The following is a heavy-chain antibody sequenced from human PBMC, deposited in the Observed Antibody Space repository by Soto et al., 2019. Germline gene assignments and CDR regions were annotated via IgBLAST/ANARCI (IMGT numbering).Heavy chain of an antibody. Sequence: SETLSLTCTVSGASLHIGGYYWAWIRQNPGKGLEWIGYIYYTGVTYYNPSLGSRVNISVDTSKNQFSLELTSVTAADTAVYYCARDFSLQWLHWFDPWGQGTLVTVSS. CDR1: GASLHIGGYY. V-gene: IGHV4-31*03. D-gene: IGHD6-19*01. CDR2: IYYTGVT. CDR3: ARDFSLQWLHWFDP. J-gene: IGHJ5*02.